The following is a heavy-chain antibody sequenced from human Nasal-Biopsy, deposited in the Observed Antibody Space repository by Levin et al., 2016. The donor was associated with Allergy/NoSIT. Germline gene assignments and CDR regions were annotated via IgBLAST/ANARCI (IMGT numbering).Heavy chain of an antibody. J-gene: IGHJ4*02. D-gene: IGHD2-8*02. Sequence: GGSLRLSCAASGFSLQSYGMRWLRQAPGKRLEWVSSFSYSGDLTYYADSVAGRFTISKDTFTNTLYLQMDSLRVDDTAVYYCVINTESVGGQGTLVTVSS. V-gene: IGHV3-23*01. CDR3: VINTESV. CDR1: GFSLQSYG. CDR2: FSYSGDLT.